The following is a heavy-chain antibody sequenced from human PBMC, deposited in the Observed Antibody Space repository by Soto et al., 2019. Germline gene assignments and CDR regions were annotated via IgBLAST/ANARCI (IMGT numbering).Heavy chain of an antibody. CDR3: AIDPVGLGGGYFGY. CDR1: GYTFTSYY. D-gene: IGHD3-10*01. CDR2: INPSGGST. V-gene: IGHV1-46*01. J-gene: IGHJ4*02. Sequence: QVQLVQSGAEVKKPGASVKVSCKASGYTFTSYYMHWVRQAPGQGLEWMGIINPSGGSTSYAQKFQGRVTMTRDTYTSTVYMELSSLGSEGTAVYYCAIDPVGLGGGYFGYWGQGTLVNVSS.